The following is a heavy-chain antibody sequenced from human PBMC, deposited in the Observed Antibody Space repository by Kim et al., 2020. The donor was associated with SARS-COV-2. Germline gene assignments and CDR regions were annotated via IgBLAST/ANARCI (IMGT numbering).Heavy chain of an antibody. CDR2: IYYSGST. CDR1: GGSVSSGSYY. Sequence: SETLSLTCTVSGGSVSSGSYYWSWIRQPPGKGLEWIGYIYYSGSTNYNPSLKSRVTISVDTSKNQFSLKLSSVTAADTAVYYCARVGAAAHYWYFDLWGRGTLVTVSS. V-gene: IGHV4-61*01. CDR3: ARVGAAAHYWYFDL. D-gene: IGHD6-13*01. J-gene: IGHJ2*01.